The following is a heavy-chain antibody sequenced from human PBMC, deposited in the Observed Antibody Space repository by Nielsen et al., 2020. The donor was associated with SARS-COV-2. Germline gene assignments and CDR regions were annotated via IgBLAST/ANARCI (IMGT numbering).Heavy chain of an antibody. Sequence: WIRQPPGKGLECIGYIYYSGSTNYNPSLKSRVTISVDTSKNQFSLKLSSVTAADTAVYYCARVMNGDYDDYYGMDVWGQGTTVTVSS. D-gene: IGHD4-17*01. CDR3: ARVMNGDYDDYYGMDV. V-gene: IGHV4-59*01. J-gene: IGHJ6*02. CDR2: IYYSGST.